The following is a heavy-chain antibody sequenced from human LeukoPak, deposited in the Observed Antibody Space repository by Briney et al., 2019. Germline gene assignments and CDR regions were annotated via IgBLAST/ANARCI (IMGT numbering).Heavy chain of an antibody. CDR1: GFTFSDYI. J-gene: IGHJ6*02. V-gene: IGHV3-64*01. D-gene: IGHD3-10*01. CDR2: IRGNGGNT. CDR3: ARDLDYYGSGSSIHWYYGMDV. Sequence: HPGGSLRLSCAASGFTFSDYIMHWVRQAPGKGLECVSVIRGNGGNTYYANSVKGRFTISRDNSKNTLYLQMGSLRVEDMAVYYCARDLDYYGSGSSIHWYYGMDVWGQGSTVTVSS.